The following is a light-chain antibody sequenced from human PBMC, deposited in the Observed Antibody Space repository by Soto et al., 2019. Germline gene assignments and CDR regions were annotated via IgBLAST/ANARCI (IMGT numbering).Light chain of an antibody. V-gene: IGKV3-20*01. Sequence: EIVLTQSPGTLSLSPGERATLSCRASQTINRSFLAWYQHKPGQAPRLLIYGASSRATGIPDRFSGSGSGTDFILSVSRLEPEDFAVYYCQQYGNVPRTFGQGTKVDIK. CDR1: QTINRSF. J-gene: IGKJ1*01. CDR2: GAS. CDR3: QQYGNVPRT.